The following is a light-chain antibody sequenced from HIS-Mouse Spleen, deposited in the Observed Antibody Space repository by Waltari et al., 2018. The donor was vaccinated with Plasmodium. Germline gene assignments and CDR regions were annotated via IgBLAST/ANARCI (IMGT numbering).Light chain of an antibody. Sequence: SSELTQDPAVSVALGQTVRITCRGDSLKRYYASWYQQKPAQAPVLVIYGKNNGPSGIPDRFSGSSSGNTASFTITGAQAEDEADYYCNSRDSSGNHQVFGGGTKLTVL. J-gene: IGLJ3*02. V-gene: IGLV3-19*01. CDR3: NSRDSSGNHQV. CDR2: GKN. CDR1: SLKRYY.